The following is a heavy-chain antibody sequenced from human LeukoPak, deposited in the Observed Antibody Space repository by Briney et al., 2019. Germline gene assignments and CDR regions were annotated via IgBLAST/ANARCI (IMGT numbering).Heavy chain of an antibody. Sequence: ASVKVSCKASGGTFSSYAISWVRQAPGQGLEWMGWISAYNGNTNYAQKLQGRVTMTTDTSTSTAYMELRSLRSDDTAVYYCARFSGVAVAGSSIDYWGQGTLVTVSS. D-gene: IGHD6-19*01. V-gene: IGHV1-18*01. J-gene: IGHJ4*02. CDR3: ARFSGVAVAGSSIDY. CDR2: ISAYNGNT. CDR1: GGTFSSYA.